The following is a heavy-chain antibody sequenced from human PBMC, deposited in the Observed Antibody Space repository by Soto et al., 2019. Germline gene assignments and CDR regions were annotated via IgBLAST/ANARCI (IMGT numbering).Heavy chain of an antibody. V-gene: IGHV1-46*03. Sequence: ASVKVSCKASGYAFTGYYMHWVRQAPGQGLEWMGIVNPRDATTSYPQKFQGRVTMTRDTSTSTVYMELSLRSEDTAVYYCARVSPFLTGPDYWGQGTLVTVSS. J-gene: IGHJ4*02. CDR1: GYAFTGYY. CDR2: VNPRDATT. D-gene: IGHD3-9*01. CDR3: ARVSPFLTGPDY.